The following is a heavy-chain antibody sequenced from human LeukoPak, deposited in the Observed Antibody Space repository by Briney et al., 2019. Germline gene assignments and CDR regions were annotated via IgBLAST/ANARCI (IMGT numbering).Heavy chain of an antibody. D-gene: IGHD6-19*01. CDR3: AKDSGGGWFDYYYGMDV. CDR1: GFTFDDYA. V-gene: IGHV3-9*01. Sequence: PGGSLRLSCAASGFTFDDYAMHWVRQAPGKGLEWVSGISWNSGSIGYADSVKGRFTISRDNAKNSLYLQMNSLRVEDTALYYCAKDSGGGWFDYYYGMDVWGQGTTVTVSS. J-gene: IGHJ6*02. CDR2: ISWNSGSI.